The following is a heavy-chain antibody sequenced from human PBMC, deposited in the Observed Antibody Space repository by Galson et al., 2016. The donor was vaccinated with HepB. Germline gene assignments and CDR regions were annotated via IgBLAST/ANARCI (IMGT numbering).Heavy chain of an antibody. J-gene: IGHJ4*02. CDR1: GYSFTNYW. CDR3: VRRGGVTTVDH. CDR2: IYPGDSET. D-gene: IGHD3-16*01. Sequence: QSGAEVKKSGGSLKISCKGSGYSFTNYWIAWVRQMPGKGLEWMGIIYPGDSETRYSPSFQGQVTLSADTSITTAYLQRSSLKASDTAMYYCVRRGGVTTVDHWGQGTLVTVSS. V-gene: IGHV5-51*01.